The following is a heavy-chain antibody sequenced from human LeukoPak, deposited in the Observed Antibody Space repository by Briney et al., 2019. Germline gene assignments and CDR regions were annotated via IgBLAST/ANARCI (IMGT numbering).Heavy chain of an antibody. CDR1: GFTFSDTW. D-gene: IGHD6-13*01. Sequence: GGSLRLSCAASGFTFSDTWMHWVRQVPGEGLVWVSRIRSDGSDTRYAESVKGRFTISRDNAKNTLYLQMNSLRAEDTAVYYCARVRGSSSWYTVSYYYYYMDVWGKGTTVTVSS. V-gene: IGHV3-74*01. CDR3: ARVRGSSSWYTVSYYYYYMDV. CDR2: IRSDGSDT. J-gene: IGHJ6*03.